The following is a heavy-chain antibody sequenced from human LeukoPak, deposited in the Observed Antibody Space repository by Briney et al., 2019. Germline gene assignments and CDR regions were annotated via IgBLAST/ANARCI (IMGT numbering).Heavy chain of an antibody. CDR2: ISSSGYST. V-gene: IGHV3-23*01. CDR1: GFTFSSYA. Sequence: GRSLRLSCAASGFTFSSYAMTWVRQAPGKGLEWVSTISSSGYSTYYADSVKGRFTISRDNSKNTLYLQLNSLRAEDTTVYYCAKTTYASNSSGWYNHFDYWGQGTLVTVSS. CDR3: AKTTYASNSSGWYNHFDY. J-gene: IGHJ4*02. D-gene: IGHD6-19*01.